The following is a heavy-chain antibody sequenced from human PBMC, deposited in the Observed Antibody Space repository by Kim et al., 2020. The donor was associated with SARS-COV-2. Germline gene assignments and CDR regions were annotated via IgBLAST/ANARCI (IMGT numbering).Heavy chain of an antibody. CDR1: GGSSSGYY. CDR3: APAWAMIVEGSNFDY. D-gene: IGHD3-22*01. J-gene: IGHJ4*02. CDR2: INNSGST. V-gene: IGHV4-34*01. Sequence: SETLSLTCAVYGGSSSGYYWSWIRQPPGKGLEWIGEINNSGSTNYNPSLKSRVTISVDTSKNQFSLKLSSVTAVDTAVYYCAPAWAMIVEGSNFDYWGKGTLVTVSS.